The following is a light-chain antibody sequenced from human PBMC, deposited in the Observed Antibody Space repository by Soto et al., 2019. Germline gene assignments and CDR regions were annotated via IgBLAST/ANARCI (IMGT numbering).Light chain of an antibody. CDR3: QQVNVYPST. CDR1: QSIDNY. Sequence: DIQMTQSPSSLSASVGDRVTTTCRASQSIDNYLSWYQQIPGKAPNLLIYDASTLHSGVPSRFSGGGSGTDFTLTISSLQPEDFATYYCQQVNVYPSTFGGGTKVDIK. J-gene: IGKJ4*01. V-gene: IGKV1-39*01. CDR2: DAS.